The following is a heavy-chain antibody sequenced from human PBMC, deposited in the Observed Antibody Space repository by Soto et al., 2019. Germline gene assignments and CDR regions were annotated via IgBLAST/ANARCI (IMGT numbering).Heavy chain of an antibody. D-gene: IGHD3-22*01. Sequence: SETLSLTCTVSGGSISSTSSYWAWNRQPPGKGLEWVGSIYYLGNTYYNPSLGSRVTISVDTSKNQFSLKLSSVTAADTAVFYCAGLYPYESRGNHLDYWSQGTLVTVSS. CDR1: GGSISSTSSY. CDR3: AGLYPYESRGNHLDY. CDR2: IYYLGNT. V-gene: IGHV4-39*01. J-gene: IGHJ4*02.